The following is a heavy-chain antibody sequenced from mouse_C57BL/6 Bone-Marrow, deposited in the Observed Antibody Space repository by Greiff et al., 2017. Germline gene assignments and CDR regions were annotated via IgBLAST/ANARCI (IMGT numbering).Heavy chain of an antibody. CDR1: GYAFTNYL. CDR2: INPGSGGT. Sequence: QVQLQQSGAELVRPGTSVKVSCKASGYAFTNYLIEWVKQRPGQGLEWIGVINPGSGGTNYNQKFKGKATLTADKSSSTAYMQLSSLTSEDSAVYFCARSKNGESWFAYWGQGTLVTVSA. V-gene: IGHV1-54*01. J-gene: IGHJ3*01. CDR3: ARSKNGESWFAY.